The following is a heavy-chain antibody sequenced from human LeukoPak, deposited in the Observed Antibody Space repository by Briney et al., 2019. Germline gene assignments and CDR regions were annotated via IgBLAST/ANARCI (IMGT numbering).Heavy chain of an antibody. J-gene: IGHJ4*02. CDR3: ARGNLFSGWYDIYYFDY. V-gene: IGHV3-7*01. CDR1: GFTFSSYW. Sequence: GGSLRLSCAASGFTFSSYWMSWVRQAPGKGLEWVANIKQDESEKYYVDSVKGRFTISRDNAKNSLYLQMNSLRAEDTAVYYCARGNLFSGWYDIYYFDYWGQGTLVTVSS. D-gene: IGHD6-19*01. CDR2: IKQDESEK.